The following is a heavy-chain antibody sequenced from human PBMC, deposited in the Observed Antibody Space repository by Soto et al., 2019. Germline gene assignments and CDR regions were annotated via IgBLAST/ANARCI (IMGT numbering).Heavy chain of an antibody. CDR3: ARNYGEYLDY. CDR2: ISSSSSYI. D-gene: IGHD4-17*01. J-gene: IGHJ4*02. CDR1: GFTFSAYV. Sequence: PGGSLRLSCAASGFTFSAYVMCWVRQAPGKGLEWVSSISSSSSYIYYADSVKGRFTISRDNSKNTLYLQMNSLRAEDTAVYYCARNYGEYLDYWGQGTLVTVSS. V-gene: IGHV3-21*01.